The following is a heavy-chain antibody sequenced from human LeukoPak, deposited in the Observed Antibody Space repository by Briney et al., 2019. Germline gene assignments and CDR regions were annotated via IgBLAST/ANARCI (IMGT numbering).Heavy chain of an antibody. Sequence: GGSLRLSCAASGFTFSSYSMNWVRQAPGKGLEWVANIKQDGSEKYYVDSVKGRFTISRDNAKNSLYLQMNSLRAEDTAVYYCAREGLPYYFDYWGQGTLVTVSS. V-gene: IGHV3-7*01. CDR2: IKQDGSEK. CDR1: GFTFSSYS. J-gene: IGHJ4*02. CDR3: AREGLPYYFDY.